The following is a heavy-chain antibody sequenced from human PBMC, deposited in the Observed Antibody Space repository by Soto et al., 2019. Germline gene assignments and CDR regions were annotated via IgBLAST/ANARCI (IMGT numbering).Heavy chain of an antibody. Sequence: QVQLQESGPGLVKPSETLSLTCTVSGGSVSSGSYYWSWIRQPPGKGLEWIGYIYYSGSTNYNPSLKSRVTISVDTSQNQFSLKQSSVTAADTAVYYCARARTAWGWGFDYWGQGTLVTVSS. J-gene: IGHJ4*02. V-gene: IGHV4-61*01. D-gene: IGHD2-8*02. CDR1: GGSVSSGSYY. CDR2: IYYSGST. CDR3: ARARTAWGWGFDY.